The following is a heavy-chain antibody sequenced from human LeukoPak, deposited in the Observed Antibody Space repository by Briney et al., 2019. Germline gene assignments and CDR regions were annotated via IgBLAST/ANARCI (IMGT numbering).Heavy chain of an antibody. D-gene: IGHD3-10*01. CDR3: AKDCESTDMVRGPMGGY. V-gene: IGHV3-43*02. Sequence: GGSLRLSCAASGFTFDDYAMHWVRQAPGKGLEWVSLISGDGGSTYYADSVKVRFTISRDNSKNSLYLQMNSLRTEDTALYYCAKDCESTDMVRGPMGGYWGQGTLVTVSS. CDR2: ISGDGGST. J-gene: IGHJ4*02. CDR1: GFTFDDYA.